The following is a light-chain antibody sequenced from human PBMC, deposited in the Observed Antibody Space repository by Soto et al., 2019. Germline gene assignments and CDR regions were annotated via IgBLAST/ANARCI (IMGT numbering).Light chain of an antibody. J-gene: IGLJ2*01. CDR3: SSYTTTSSLEVV. CDR1: SSDIGGYNY. V-gene: IGLV2-14*01. Sequence: QSALTQPASVSGSPGKSITISCTGASSDIGGYNYVSWYQQHSGKAPKLMIYEVSNRPSGVSNRFSGSKSGNTASLTISGLQAEDEADYYCSSYTTTSSLEVVFGGGTKLTVL. CDR2: EVS.